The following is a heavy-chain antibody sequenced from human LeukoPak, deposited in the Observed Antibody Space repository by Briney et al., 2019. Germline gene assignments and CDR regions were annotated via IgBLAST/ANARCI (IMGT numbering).Heavy chain of an antibody. CDR1: GFTFSSYA. CDR3: ARSYHDILTGYRNAEYFQH. D-gene: IGHD3-9*01. CDR2: ISYDGSNK. V-gene: IGHV3-30-3*01. Sequence: GGSLRLSCAASGFTFSSYAMHWVRQAPGKGLEWVAVISYDGSNKYYADSVKGRFTISRDNSKNTLYLQMNSLRAEDTAVYYCARSYHDILTGYRNAEYFQHWGQGTLVTVSS. J-gene: IGHJ1*01.